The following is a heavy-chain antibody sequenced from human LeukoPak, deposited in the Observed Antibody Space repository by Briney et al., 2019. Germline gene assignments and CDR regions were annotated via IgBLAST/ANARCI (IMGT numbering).Heavy chain of an antibody. V-gene: IGHV4-59*01. CDR1: GGSISNNF. J-gene: IGHJ6*03. Sequence: SETLSLTCTVCGGSISNNFWTWIRQPPGKGLECIGFMYYSESASYNPSLNSRVTVSLYKSKNHISLKLTSVTAADTAVYYCARFPASAEYRHYYHMDVWGKGTTVTVSS. CDR2: MYYSESA. CDR3: ARFPASAEYRHYYHMDV. D-gene: IGHD6-25*01.